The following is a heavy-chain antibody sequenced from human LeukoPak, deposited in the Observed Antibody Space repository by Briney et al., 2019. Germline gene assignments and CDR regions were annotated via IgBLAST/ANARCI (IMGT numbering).Heavy chain of an antibody. CDR1: GFTFSSYG. CDR3: AKDPGYQLLWIGGENYFDY. Sequence: GGSLRLSCAASGFTFSSYGMHWVRQAPGKGLEWVAVISYDGSNKYYADSVKGRFTISRDNSKNTLYLQMNSLRAEDTAVYYCAKDPGYQLLWIGGENYFDYWGQGTLVTVSS. V-gene: IGHV3-30*18. D-gene: IGHD2-2*01. J-gene: IGHJ4*02. CDR2: ISYDGSNK.